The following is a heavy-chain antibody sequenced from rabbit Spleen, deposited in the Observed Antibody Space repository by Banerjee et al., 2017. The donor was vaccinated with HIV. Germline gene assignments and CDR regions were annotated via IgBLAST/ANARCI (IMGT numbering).Heavy chain of an antibody. CDR2: IVPIFGIT. J-gene: IGHJ4*01. D-gene: IGHD4-2*01. CDR1: RFDFSTYS. V-gene: IGHV1S7*01. CDR3: ARDAAGREDFNL. Sequence: QELVESGGGLVQPGGSLKLSCKASRFDFSTYSMSWVRQAPGKGLEWIGYIVPIFGITYYASWVNGRFTISSHNAQSTLYLQLNSLTAADTATYFCARDAAGREDFNLWGQGTLVTVS.